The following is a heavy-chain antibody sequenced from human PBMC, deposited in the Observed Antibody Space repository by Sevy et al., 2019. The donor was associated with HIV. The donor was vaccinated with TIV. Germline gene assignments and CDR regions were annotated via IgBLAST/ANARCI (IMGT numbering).Heavy chain of an antibody. Sequence: ASVKVSCKASGYTFTSYGINWVRQAPGQGLEWMGWISAYNGNTNYAQNIQGRVTMTTDTSTTTAYMALRSLRSDDTAVYYCARSINVLRYADVWGQGTTVTVSS. CDR1: GYTFTSYG. CDR2: ISAYNGNT. D-gene: IGHD3-9*01. J-gene: IGHJ6*02. CDR3: ARSINVLRYADV. V-gene: IGHV1-18*04.